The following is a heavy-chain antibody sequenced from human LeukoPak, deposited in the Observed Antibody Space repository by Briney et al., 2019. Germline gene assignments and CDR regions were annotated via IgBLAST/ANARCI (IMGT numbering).Heavy chain of an antibody. D-gene: IGHD2-21*01. CDR3: ARKGPEHLPTYFDH. CDR1: GGSISSYY. CDR2: IYYSGST. Sequence: SETLSLTYTVSGGSISSYYWSWIGQPPGKGLEWIGYIYYSGSTNYNPSLSGRVAISLDKSRNHFTLMVTAVTAADTAFYYCARKGPEHLPTYFDHWGRGILVTVSS. V-gene: IGHV4-59*12. J-gene: IGHJ4*02.